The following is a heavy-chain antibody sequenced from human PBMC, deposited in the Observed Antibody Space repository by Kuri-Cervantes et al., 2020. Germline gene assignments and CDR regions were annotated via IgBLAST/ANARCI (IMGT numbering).Heavy chain of an antibody. CDR2: IYTSGST. Sequence: SETLSLTCTVSGGSISSGSYYWSWIRQPAGKGLEWIGRIYTSGSTNYNPSLKSRVTISVDTSKNQFSLKLSPVTAADTAVYYCARETRQDYVWGSYRYGENYFDYWGQGTLVTVSS. CDR3: ARETRQDYVWGSYRYGENYFDY. J-gene: IGHJ4*02. V-gene: IGHV4-61*02. CDR1: GGSISSGSYY. D-gene: IGHD3-16*02.